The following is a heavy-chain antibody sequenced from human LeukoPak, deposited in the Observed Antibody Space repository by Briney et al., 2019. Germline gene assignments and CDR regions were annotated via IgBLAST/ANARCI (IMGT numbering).Heavy chain of an antibody. Sequence: GGSLRLSCAASGFTFSNAWMSWVRQAPGKGLEWVGRIKSKTDGGTTDYAAPVKGRFTTSRDDSKNTLYLQMNSLKTEDTAVYYCTFDCMVATGYFDYWGQGTLVTVSS. J-gene: IGHJ4*02. CDR2: IKSKTDGGTT. V-gene: IGHV3-15*01. D-gene: IGHD5-12*01. CDR3: TFDCMVATGYFDY. CDR1: GFTFSNAW.